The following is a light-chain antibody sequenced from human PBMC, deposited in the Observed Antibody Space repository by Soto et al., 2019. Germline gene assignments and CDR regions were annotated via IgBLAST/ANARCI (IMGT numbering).Light chain of an antibody. CDR3: SSYTSSGTQV. CDR1: SSDVGGYKY. CDR2: DVS. V-gene: IGLV2-14*01. Sequence: QSVLTQPASVSRSPGQSITISCTETSSDVGGYKYVSWYQQHPGKAPKLMIYDVSNRPSGVSNRFSGSKSGNTASLTISGLQAEDEADYYCSSYTSSGTQVFGTGTKLTVL. J-gene: IGLJ1*01.